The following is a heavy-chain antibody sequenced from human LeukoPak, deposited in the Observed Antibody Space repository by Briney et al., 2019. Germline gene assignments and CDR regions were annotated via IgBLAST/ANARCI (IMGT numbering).Heavy chain of an antibody. Sequence: TGGSLRLSCVASGFTFSSYGMHWVRQAPGKGLEWVAFIRYDGSNKYYADSVKGRFTISRDNSKNTPYLQMNSPRSEDTAVYYCARDQGYDSSGYYYYQFDYWGQGTLVTVSS. CDR2: IRYDGSNK. CDR1: GFTFSSYG. CDR3: ARDQGYDSSGYYYYQFDY. D-gene: IGHD3-22*01. J-gene: IGHJ4*02. V-gene: IGHV3-30*02.